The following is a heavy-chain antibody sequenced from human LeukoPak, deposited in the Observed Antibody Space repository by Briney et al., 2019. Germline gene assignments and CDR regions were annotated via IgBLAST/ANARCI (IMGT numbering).Heavy chain of an antibody. V-gene: IGHV5-51*01. D-gene: IGHD6-13*01. CDR1: GYSFTSYW. CDR2: IYPGDSDT. J-gene: IGHJ4*02. Sequence: GESLKISCKGSGYSFTSYWIGWARQMPGKGLEWMGIIYPGDSDTRYSPSLQGQVTISADKSISTAYLQWSSLKASDTAMYYCARRYSSSWYFLDYWGQGTLVTVSS. CDR3: ARRYSSSWYFLDY.